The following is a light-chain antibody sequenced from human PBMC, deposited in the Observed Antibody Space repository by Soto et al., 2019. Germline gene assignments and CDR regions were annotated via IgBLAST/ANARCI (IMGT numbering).Light chain of an antibody. CDR2: DVS. CDR1: SSDVGGYNY. V-gene: IGLV2-14*01. Sequence: QSALTQPASVSGSPGQSITISCTGTSSDVGGYNYVSWYQQHPGKAPKLMIYDVSNRPSGVSNRFSGSKSGNTASLTISGLQAEDEADYYCSSYTSSNTLYVFGTGTKVTDL. J-gene: IGLJ1*01. CDR3: SSYTSSNTLYV.